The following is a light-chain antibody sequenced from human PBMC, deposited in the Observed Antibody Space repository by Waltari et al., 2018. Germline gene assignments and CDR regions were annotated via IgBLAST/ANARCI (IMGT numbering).Light chain of an antibody. CDR2: EVS. J-gene: IGLJ2*01. CDR3: CSYAGSSTLV. V-gene: IGLV2-23*02. CDR1: SSDVGSYNL. Sequence: SVSGSPGQSITISCTGTSSDVGSYNLVSWYQQHPGKAPKLMIYEVSKRPSGVSNRFSGSKSGNTASLTISGLQAEDEADYYCCSYAGSSTLVFGGGTKLTVL.